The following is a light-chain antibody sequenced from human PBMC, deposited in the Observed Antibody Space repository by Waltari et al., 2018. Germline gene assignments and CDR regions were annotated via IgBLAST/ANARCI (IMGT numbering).Light chain of an antibody. CDR2: EVN. J-gene: IGLJ1*01. CDR1: SSDVGNYNS. Sequence: QSALTQPASVSGSPGQSITISCPGTSSDVGNYNSVSWYQQHPGKAPKLMIHEVNNRPSGVSNRFSGSKSGDTASLTISGLQGEDEADYYCSSYSSISILVFGSGTTVTVL. CDR3: SSYSSISILV. V-gene: IGLV2-14*01.